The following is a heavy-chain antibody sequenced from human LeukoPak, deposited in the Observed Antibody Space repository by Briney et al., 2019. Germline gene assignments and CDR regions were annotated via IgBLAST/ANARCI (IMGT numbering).Heavy chain of an antibody. CDR2: ISGSGGST. V-gene: IGHV3-23*01. CDR3: ARAPSLGSFDY. J-gene: IGHJ4*01. Sequence: GGSLRLSCAASGFTFSSYAMSWVRQAPGKGLEWVSAISGSGGSTYYADSVKGRFTISRDNSKNTLYLQMNSLRAEDTAIYYCARAPSLGSFDYWGQGTLATVSS. CDR1: GFTFSSYA.